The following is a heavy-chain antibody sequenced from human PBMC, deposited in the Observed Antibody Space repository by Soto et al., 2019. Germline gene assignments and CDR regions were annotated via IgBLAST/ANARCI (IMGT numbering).Heavy chain of an antibody. J-gene: IGHJ4*02. CDR1: GFTFSSCP. V-gene: IGHV3-23*01. D-gene: IGHD2-8*01. Sequence: GGSLRLSCAASGFTFSSCPMSWVRQAPGKGLEWVSTIGSSGGTIYYADSVKGRFTVSRDNSKSTLYLQTNSLRAEDTAIYYCAKRSLTSPNTDYWGRGTLVTVSS. CDR3: AKRSLTSPNTDY. CDR2: IGSSGGTI.